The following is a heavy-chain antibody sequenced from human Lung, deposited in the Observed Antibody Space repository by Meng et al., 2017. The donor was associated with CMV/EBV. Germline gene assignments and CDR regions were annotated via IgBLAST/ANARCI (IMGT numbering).Heavy chain of an antibody. D-gene: IGHD6-13*01. Sequence: SETLSLXFAVYGGSFSGYYWSWIRQPPGKGLEWIGEINHSGSTNYNPSLKSRVTISVDTSKNQFSLKLSSVTAADTAVYYCASIAAAGDTPFDYWGQGTLVSVSS. CDR2: INHSGST. CDR1: GGSFSGYY. V-gene: IGHV4-34*01. CDR3: ASIAAAGDTPFDY. J-gene: IGHJ4*02.